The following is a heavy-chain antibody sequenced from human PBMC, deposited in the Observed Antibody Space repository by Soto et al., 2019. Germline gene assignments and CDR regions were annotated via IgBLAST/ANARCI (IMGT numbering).Heavy chain of an antibody. D-gene: IGHD6-6*01. V-gene: IGHV3-23*01. CDR3: AKTPEAARARWFDP. CDR2: ISGSGGST. CDR1: GFTFSSYA. Sequence: GGSLRLSCAASGFTFSSYAMSWVRQAPGKGLEWVSAISGSGGSTYYADSVKGRFTISRDNSKNTLYLQMSSLRAEDTAVYYCAKTPEAARARWFDPWGQGTLVTVSS. J-gene: IGHJ5*02.